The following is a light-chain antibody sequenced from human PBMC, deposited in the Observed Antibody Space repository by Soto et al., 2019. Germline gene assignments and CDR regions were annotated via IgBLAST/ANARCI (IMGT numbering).Light chain of an antibody. CDR2: AAS. CDR3: QQSSSTPFT. CDR1: QSISSY. Sequence: DIQMTQCPFSLSASGGDRVTITCRASQSISSYLNWYQQKPGKAANLLIYAASSLQSGVAPRFSRSASGTDFPHNISSLHPEDFTTYYSQQSSSTPFTFGQWPKVDI. V-gene: IGKV1-39*01. J-gene: IGKJ2*01.